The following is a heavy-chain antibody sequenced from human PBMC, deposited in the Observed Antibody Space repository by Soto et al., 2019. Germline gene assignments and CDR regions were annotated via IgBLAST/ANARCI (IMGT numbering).Heavy chain of an antibody. CDR1: GGTFSSYA. D-gene: IGHD5-18*01. V-gene: IGHV1-69*13. J-gene: IGHJ5*02. CDR3: ARGLGYGYGFNWFDP. Sequence: SVKVSCKASGGTFSSYAISWVRQAPGQGLEWMGGIIPIFGTANYAQKFQGRVTITADESTSTAYMELSSLRSEDTAVYYCARGLGYGYGFNWFDPWGQGTLVTVSS. CDR2: IIPIFGTA.